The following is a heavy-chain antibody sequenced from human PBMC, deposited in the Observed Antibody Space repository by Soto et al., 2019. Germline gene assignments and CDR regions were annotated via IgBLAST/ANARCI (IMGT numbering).Heavy chain of an antibody. CDR2: ISYDGSNK. V-gene: IGHV3-30*18. J-gene: IGHJ4*02. CDR1: GFTFSSYG. D-gene: IGHD6-13*01. Sequence: LRLSCAASGFTFSSYGMHWVRQAPGKGLEWVAVISYDGSNKYYADSVKGRFTISRDNSKNTLYLQMNSLRAEDTAVYYCAKGPAAGTTHFDYWGQGTLVTVSS. CDR3: AKGPAAGTTHFDY.